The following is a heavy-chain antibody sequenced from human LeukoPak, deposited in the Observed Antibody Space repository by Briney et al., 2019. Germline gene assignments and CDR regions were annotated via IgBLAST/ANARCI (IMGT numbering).Heavy chain of an antibody. CDR3: ATDEGWPTEYFQH. CDR1: GCSIISGYH. Sequence: PSETLSLTCSVSGCSIISGYHWAWIRQPPGKGLEWIGSIYRDGSTYYNPSLKSRITMSVDTSKNQFSLEVNSVTAADTAVYYCATDEGWPTEYFQHWGQGTLVTVSS. V-gene: IGHV4-38-2*02. CDR2: IYRDGST. D-gene: IGHD6-19*01. J-gene: IGHJ1*01.